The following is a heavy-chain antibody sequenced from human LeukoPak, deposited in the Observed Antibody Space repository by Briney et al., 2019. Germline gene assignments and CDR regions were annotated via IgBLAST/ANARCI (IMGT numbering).Heavy chain of an antibody. D-gene: IGHD3-10*01. Sequence: GESLEISCEASGYTSSNQWIGWVRQMPGKGLEWMGIIYPGDSDTRYNPSFQGQVTISVDKSITTTYLQWSSLKASDTAMYYCARTGYHYGSGSHYAFDIWGQGTMVTVSS. CDR3: ARTGYHYGSGSHYAFDI. J-gene: IGHJ3*02. CDR2: IYPGDSDT. V-gene: IGHV5-51*01. CDR1: GYTSSNQW.